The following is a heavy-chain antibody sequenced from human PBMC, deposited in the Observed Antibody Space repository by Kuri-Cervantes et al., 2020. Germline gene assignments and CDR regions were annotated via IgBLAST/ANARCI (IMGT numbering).Heavy chain of an antibody. CDR2: ISSSSSYI. V-gene: IGHV3-21*04. CDR3: AKGYSPGWYDY. J-gene: IGHJ4*02. D-gene: IGHD6-19*01. CDR1: GFTFSSYS. Sequence: GESLKISCAASGFTFSSYSMNWVRQAPGKGLEWVSSISSSSSYIYYADSVKGRFTISRDNSKNTLYLQMNSLGAGDTAVYYCAKGYSPGWYDYWGQGTLVTVSS.